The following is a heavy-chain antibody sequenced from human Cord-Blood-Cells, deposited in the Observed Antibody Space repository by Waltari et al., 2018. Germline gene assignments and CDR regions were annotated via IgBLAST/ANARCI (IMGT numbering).Heavy chain of an antibody. D-gene: IGHD3-9*01. Sequence: QVQLQQWGAGLLKPSETLSLTCAVYGGSFSGYYWSWIRQPPGKGLEWIGEINHSGSTNYNPSLNGRVTISVDTSKNQFSLKLSSVTAADTAVYYCARGGTIRRYFDWLYYFDYWGQGTLVTVSS. V-gene: IGHV4-34*01. CDR3: ARGGTIRRYFDWLYYFDY. CDR1: GGSFSGYY. J-gene: IGHJ4*02. CDR2: INHSGST.